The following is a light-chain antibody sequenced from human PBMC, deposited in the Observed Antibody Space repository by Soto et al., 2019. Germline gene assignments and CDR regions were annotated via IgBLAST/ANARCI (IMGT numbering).Light chain of an antibody. J-gene: IGKJ5*01. V-gene: IGKV1-39*01. CDR1: QSISNY. CDR2: AAS. CDR3: QLSYEIHNT. Sequence: DIQMNQSPSSLSASVGDRVTIACRASQSISNYLNWYQQRPGKAPKLLIYAASSLQSGVPSRFSGSGSGTDFTLTISSLQPEDFVTYYCQLSYEIHNTFGRGTRLEI.